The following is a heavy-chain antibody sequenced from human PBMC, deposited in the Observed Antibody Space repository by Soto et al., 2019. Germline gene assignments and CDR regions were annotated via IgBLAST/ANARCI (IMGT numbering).Heavy chain of an antibody. J-gene: IGHJ4*02. D-gene: IGHD6-13*01. Sequence: SETLSLTCTVSGGSISSSSYYWGWIRQPPGKGLEWIGSIYYSGSTYYNPSLKSRVTISVDTSKNQFSLKLSSVTAADTAVYYCARGDLDHSSSWYPFDYWGQGTLVTVSS. CDR1: GGSISSSSYY. CDR3: ARGDLDHSSSWYPFDY. CDR2: IYYSGST. V-gene: IGHV4-39*07.